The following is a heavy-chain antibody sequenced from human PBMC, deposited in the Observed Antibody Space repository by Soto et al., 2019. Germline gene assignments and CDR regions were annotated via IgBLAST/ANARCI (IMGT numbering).Heavy chain of an antibody. J-gene: IGHJ6*02. CDR1: GYTFTSYD. CDR2: MNPNSGNT. CDR3: ARRGYSSSWYYYYYYGMDV. D-gene: IGHD6-13*01. Sequence: QVQLVQSGAEVKKPGASVKVSCKASGYTFTSYDINWVRQAPGQGLEWMGWMNPNSGNTGYAQKFKGRVTMTRNNSISTAYMELSSLRSEDTSVYYCARRGYSSSWYYYYYYGMDVCGQGTTVTVSS. V-gene: IGHV1-8*01.